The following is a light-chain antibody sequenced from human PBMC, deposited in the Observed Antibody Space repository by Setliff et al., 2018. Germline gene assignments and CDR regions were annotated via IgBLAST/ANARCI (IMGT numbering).Light chain of an antibody. Sequence: ALTQPASVSGSPGQSITISCTGTSSDVGAYDFVSWYQQHPGKAPKVMIYEVSHRPSGVSSRFSGSKSGNTASLTISGLQAEDEADYYCSSSTARTTYVFGTGTKGTVL. J-gene: IGLJ1*01. V-gene: IGLV2-14*03. CDR3: SSSTARTTYV. CDR2: EVS. CDR1: SSDVGAYDF.